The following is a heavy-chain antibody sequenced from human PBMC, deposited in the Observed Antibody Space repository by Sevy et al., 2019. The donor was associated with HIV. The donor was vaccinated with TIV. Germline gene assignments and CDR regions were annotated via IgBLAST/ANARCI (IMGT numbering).Heavy chain of an antibody. CDR1: GGSISSYY. CDR2: IYTSGST. CDR3: ARDSPYYDFWSGFLPLDV. V-gene: IGHV4-4*07. Sequence: SETLSLTCTVSGGSISSYYWSWIRQPAGKGLEWIGRIYTSGSTNYNPSLKSRVTMSVDTSKNQFSLKLSSVTAADTAVYYCARDSPYYDFWSGFLPLDVWGQGTTVTISS. D-gene: IGHD3-3*01. J-gene: IGHJ6*02.